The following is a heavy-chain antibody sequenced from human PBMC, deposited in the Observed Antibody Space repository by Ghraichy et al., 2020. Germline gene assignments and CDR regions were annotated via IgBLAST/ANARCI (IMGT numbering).Heavy chain of an antibody. CDR2: TYYRSKWSN. J-gene: IGHJ4*02. D-gene: IGHD3-16*01. CDR3: ARLIRGAYDY. V-gene: IGHV6-1*01. CDR1: GDSVSSNSVA. Sequence: SQTLSLICAISGDSVSSNSVAWTWLRQSPSKGFEWLGGTYYRSKWSNDYAVSVKSRITINPDTSKNQFSLQLNSVTPEDTAMYYCARLIRGAYDYWGQGTLVTVSS.